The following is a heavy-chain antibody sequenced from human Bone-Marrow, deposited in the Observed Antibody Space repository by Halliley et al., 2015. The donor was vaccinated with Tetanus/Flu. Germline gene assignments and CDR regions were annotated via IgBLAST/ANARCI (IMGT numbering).Heavy chain of an antibody. D-gene: IGHD6-19*01. CDR3: ARGARGPMEDEDTTFGWAYGHGRQVFYFDY. CDR2: ISGSGGST. V-gene: IGHV3-23*01. Sequence: CAASGFTFSNYALTWVRQAPGKGLEWVSGISGSGGSTYYADSVKGRFNISRDNSRKTLYLQLNSLRAEDTAVYYCARGARGPMEDEDTTFGWAYGHGRQVFYFDYWGQGTQVTVSS. J-gene: IGHJ4*02. CDR1: GFTFSNYA.